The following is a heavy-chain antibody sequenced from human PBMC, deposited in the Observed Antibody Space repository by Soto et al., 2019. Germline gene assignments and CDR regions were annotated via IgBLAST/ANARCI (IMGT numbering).Heavy chain of an antibody. CDR2: IKQDGSEK. J-gene: IGHJ2*01. D-gene: IGHD2-21*02. V-gene: IGHV3-7*03. CDR3: ARDFVVVTATPNWYFDL. Sequence: XGSLRLSCAAAGFTFSSYWQSWVRQAPGKGLEWVANIKQDGSEKYYVDSVKGRFTISRDNAKNSLYLQMNSLRAEDTAVYYCARDFVVVTATPNWYFDLWGRGTLVTVSS. CDR1: GFTFSSYW.